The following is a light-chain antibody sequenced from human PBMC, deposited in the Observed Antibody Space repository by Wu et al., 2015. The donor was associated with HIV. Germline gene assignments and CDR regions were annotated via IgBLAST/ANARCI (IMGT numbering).Light chain of an antibody. CDR3: QQYSSWPRT. J-gene: IGKJ1*01. CDR2: DAS. V-gene: IGKV3-15*01. CDR1: QNVNSK. Sequence: EIVMTQSPATLSVSPGERATLSCRASQNVNSKFAWYQHKPGQAPRLVIYDASVRVTGIPARFSGSGSGTEFTLTISSLQSEDSAVYYCQQYSSWPRTFGKGPRWKS.